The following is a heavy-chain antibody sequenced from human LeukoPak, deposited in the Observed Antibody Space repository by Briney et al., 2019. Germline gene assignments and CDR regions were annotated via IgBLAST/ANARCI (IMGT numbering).Heavy chain of an antibody. Sequence: GGSLRLSCTASGFTFGDYAMSWFRQAPGKGLEWVGFIRSKDYGGTIEYAASVKGRFTISRDDSRSIAYLQMNSLKIEDTAVYYCNRNRRNGNPSSWRGGLYNFDCWGQGTLVTVSS. CDR1: GFTFGDYA. CDR2: IRSKDYGGTI. J-gene: IGHJ4*02. CDR3: NRNRRNGNPSSWRGGLYNFDC. D-gene: IGHD6-13*01. V-gene: IGHV3-49*03.